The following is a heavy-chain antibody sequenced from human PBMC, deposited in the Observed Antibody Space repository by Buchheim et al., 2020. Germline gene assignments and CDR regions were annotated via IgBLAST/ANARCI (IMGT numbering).Heavy chain of an antibody. V-gene: IGHV3-23*01. CDR2: IGGSGTT. CDR1: GFTFNNYA. D-gene: IGHD1-26*01. CDR3: ASYRIVTVSNPTRWFDP. J-gene: IGHJ5*02. Sequence: EVQLLESGGGWVQPGGSLRLSSAASGFTFNNYAMTWVRQAPGKGLEWVSTIGGSGTTYYADSVKGRFTISRDNSKHTLYLQMNSLRAEDTGVYYCASYRIVTVSNPTRWFDPWGQGT.